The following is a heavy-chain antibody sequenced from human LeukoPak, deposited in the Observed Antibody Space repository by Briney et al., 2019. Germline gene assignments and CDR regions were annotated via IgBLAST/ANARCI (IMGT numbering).Heavy chain of an antibody. V-gene: IGHV3-74*01. CDR3: ATAPQVTAILD. CDR1: GFTFSSSW. CDR2: IESDGHPT. J-gene: IGHJ4*02. Sequence: GGSLRLSCAASGFTFSSSWMHWVRQAPGKGLVWVSRIESDGHPTTYADSLKGRFTISRDNARNTLYLQMNGLSAEDTAVYYCATAPQVTAILDWGQGTLVTVSS. D-gene: IGHD2-21*02.